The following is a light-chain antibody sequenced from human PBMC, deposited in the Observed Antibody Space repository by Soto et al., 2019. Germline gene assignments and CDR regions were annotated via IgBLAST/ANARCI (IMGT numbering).Light chain of an antibody. Sequence: QSVLTQPPSVSGAPGQRVTISCTGNSFNIGADYDVHWYQQLPGTAPKLLIYGNTNRPSGVPDRFSGSKSGTSASLAITGHQAEDEADYYCQSYDSSLSGCVFGTGTKLTVL. CDR1: SFNIGADYD. CDR3: QSYDSSLSGCV. V-gene: IGLV1-40*01. J-gene: IGLJ1*01. CDR2: GNT.